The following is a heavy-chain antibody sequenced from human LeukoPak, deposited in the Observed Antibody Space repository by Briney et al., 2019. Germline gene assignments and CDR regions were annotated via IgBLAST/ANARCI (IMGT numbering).Heavy chain of an antibody. CDR3: AKETPDSSGYSFDS. V-gene: IGHV3-43*02. D-gene: IGHD3-22*01. CDR1: GFTFDDYA. J-gene: IGHJ4*02. CDR2: VSGDGGST. Sequence: GGSLRLSCAASGFTFDDYAMHWVRQALGKGPEWVSLVSGDGGSTYYADSVKGRFTISRDNSKNSLHLQMTSLRTEDTALYYCAKETPDSSGYSFDSWGQGTLVTVSS.